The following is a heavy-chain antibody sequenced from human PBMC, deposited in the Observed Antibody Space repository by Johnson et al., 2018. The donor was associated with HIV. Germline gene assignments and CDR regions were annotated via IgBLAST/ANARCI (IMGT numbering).Heavy chain of an antibody. CDR2: IYSGGST. CDR3: AREGRTGPDTFDI. Sequence: LQLVESGGGVVQPGGSLRLSCAASGFTVSSNYMSWVRQAPGKGLEWVSVIYSGGSTYYADSVKGRFTISRDNSKNTLFLQMNGLRAEDTAVYYCAREGRTGPDTFDIWGQGTMLTVSS. V-gene: IGHV3-66*01. CDR1: GFTVSSNY. J-gene: IGHJ3*02.